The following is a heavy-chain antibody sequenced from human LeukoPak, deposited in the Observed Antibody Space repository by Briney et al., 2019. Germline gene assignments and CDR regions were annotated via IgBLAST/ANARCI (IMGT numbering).Heavy chain of an antibody. J-gene: IGHJ6*03. CDR1: GGPISSGSYY. CDR2: IYTSGST. Sequence: SQTLSLTCTVSGGPISSGSYYWSWIRQPAGKGLEWVGRIYTSGSTNYNPSLKSRVTISVDTSKNQFSLKLSSVTAADTAVYYCAREIPVCSGGSCYGNYYYYYYMDVWGKGTTVTISS. D-gene: IGHD2-15*01. V-gene: IGHV4-61*02. CDR3: AREIPVCSGGSCYGNYYYYYYMDV.